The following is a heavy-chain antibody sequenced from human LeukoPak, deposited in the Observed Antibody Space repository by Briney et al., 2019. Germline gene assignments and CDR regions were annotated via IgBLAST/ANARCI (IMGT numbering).Heavy chain of an antibody. Sequence: ASVKVSCKASGYTFTGYYMHWVRQAPGQGLEWMGWISTYNGNTNFAQKLQGRVTMTTDTSTSTAYMDLRSLRSDDTAVYYCAREPYGDAFDIWGQGTMVTVSS. CDR3: AREPYGDAFDI. V-gene: IGHV1-18*04. J-gene: IGHJ3*02. D-gene: IGHD4-17*01. CDR1: GYTFTGYY. CDR2: ISTYNGNT.